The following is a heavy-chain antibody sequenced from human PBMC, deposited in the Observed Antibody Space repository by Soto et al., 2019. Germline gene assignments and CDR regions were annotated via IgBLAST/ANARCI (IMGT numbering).Heavy chain of an antibody. Sequence: GGSLRLSCAASGFTFSSYAMHWVRQAPGKGLEWVAVISYDGSNKYYADSVKGRFTISRDNSKNTLHLQMNSLRAEDTAVYYCAREGRYDFWSGYYYYGMDVWGQGTTVTVSS. CDR1: GFTFSSYA. V-gene: IGHV3-30-3*01. CDR3: AREGRYDFWSGYYYYGMDV. D-gene: IGHD3-3*01. J-gene: IGHJ6*02. CDR2: ISYDGSNK.